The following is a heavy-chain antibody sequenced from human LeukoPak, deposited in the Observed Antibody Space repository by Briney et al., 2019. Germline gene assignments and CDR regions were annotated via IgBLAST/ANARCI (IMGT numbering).Heavy chain of an antibody. V-gene: IGHV1-18*01. D-gene: IGHD2-2*01. CDR1: GYTFTRYG. CDR2: ISAYNGNT. Sequence: ASVKVSCKASGYTFTRYGISWVRQAPGQGLEWMGWISAYNGNTNYAQKLQGRVTMTTDTSTSTAYMELRSLRSDDTAVYYCASVVVGKNWFDPWGQGTLVTVSS. J-gene: IGHJ5*02. CDR3: ASVVVGKNWFDP.